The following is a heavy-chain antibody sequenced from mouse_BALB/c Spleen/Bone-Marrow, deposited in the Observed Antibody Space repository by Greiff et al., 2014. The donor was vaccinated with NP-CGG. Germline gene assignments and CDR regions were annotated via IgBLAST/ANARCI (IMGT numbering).Heavy chain of an antibody. CDR2: IDPENGDT. Sequence: EVPLQPSGAALVRPGAFVQLSCIPSGFNINEFYLPWVKQRPEQGLEWIGWIDPENGDTIYDPNFPGKASISADTASNTADLQLSNLTSEDTAVYYCVRGNCQFAYWGQGTLVTVSA. D-gene: IGHD4-1*01. CDR1: GFNINEFY. V-gene: IGHV14-1*02. CDR3: VRGNCQFAY. J-gene: IGHJ3*01.